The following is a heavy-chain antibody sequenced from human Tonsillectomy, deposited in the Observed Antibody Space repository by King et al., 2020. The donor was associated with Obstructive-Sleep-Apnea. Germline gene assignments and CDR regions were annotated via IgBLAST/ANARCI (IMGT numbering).Heavy chain of an antibody. CDR1: GGTFSSYA. Sequence: LQLVQSGAEVKKPGSSVKVSCKASGGTFSSYAISWGRQAPGQGLEWMVGIIRIFVTANYAQKFQGRDTITAAESTSTAYMELSSLRSEDTAVYYCARDRGTSYGGYYYYGMDVWGQGTTVTVSS. CDR3: ARDRGTSYGGYYYYGMDV. CDR2: IIRIFVTA. V-gene: IGHV1-69*01. D-gene: IGHD3-16*01. J-gene: IGHJ6*02.